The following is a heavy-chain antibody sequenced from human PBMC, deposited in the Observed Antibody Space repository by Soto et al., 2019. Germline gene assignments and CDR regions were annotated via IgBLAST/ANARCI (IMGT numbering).Heavy chain of an antibody. CDR1: GFTFSTYA. J-gene: IGHJ4*02. CDR3: AKDLQGAVADYFDY. V-gene: IGHV3-23*01. Sequence: EVQLLESGGGLVQPGGSLRLSCAASGFTFSTYAMTWVRQAPGKGLEWVSSISGRGTYTYYADSVKGRFTISRDNSKNTLYLQMNSLGAEDTAVYYCAKDLQGAVADYFDYWGQGHLVSVSS. D-gene: IGHD6-19*01. CDR2: ISGRGTYT.